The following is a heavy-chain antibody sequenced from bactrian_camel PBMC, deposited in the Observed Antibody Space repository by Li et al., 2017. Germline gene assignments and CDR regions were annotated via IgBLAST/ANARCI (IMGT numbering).Heavy chain of an antibody. D-gene: IGHD3*01. CDR2: ITNNIGAT. CDR3: AADIAPKDGGVWYGVYTN. CDR1: GFTFSSYD. Sequence: HVQLVESGGGLVQPGGSLRLSCAVSGFTFSSYDMSWVRQAPGKGLEWLATITNNIGATYYADSVKGRFTISQDNSKNTLYLQMNSLKPEDTGMYYCAADIAPKDGGVWYGVYTNWGQGTQVTVS. V-gene: IGHV3-2*01. J-gene: IGHJ4*01.